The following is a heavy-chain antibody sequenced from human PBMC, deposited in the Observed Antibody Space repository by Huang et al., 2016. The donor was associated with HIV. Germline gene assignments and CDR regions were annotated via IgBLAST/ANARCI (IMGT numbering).Heavy chain of an antibody. J-gene: IGHJ4*02. CDR3: AKIPPLHANLATSGPGPVDY. Sequence: QVQLVESGGGVVQPGGSLSVPCAGAGFPFAAYGMHWVRQAPGKGLEGVAFIRSEATDKYYADSVKGRFTASRDNSKNTLFLNMNSLRPEDTALYYCAKIPPLHANLATSGPGPVDYWGQGTLVTVSS. D-gene: IGHD6-13*01. V-gene: IGHV3-30*02. CDR2: IRSEATDK. CDR1: GFPFAAYG.